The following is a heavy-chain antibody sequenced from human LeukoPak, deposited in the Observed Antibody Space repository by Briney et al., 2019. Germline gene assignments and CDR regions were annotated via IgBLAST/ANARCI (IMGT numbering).Heavy chain of an antibody. Sequence: PGRSLRLSCAASGFTFSTYGMHWVRQGPGKGLEWVAVIWYDGSNEYYVDSVKGRFTISRDNSKNTLYLQMNSLIAEDTAVYYCARDRRRDGYKLDAFAIWGQGTMVTVSS. V-gene: IGHV3-33*01. J-gene: IGHJ3*02. CDR1: GFTFSTYG. CDR3: ARDRRRDGYKLDAFAI. CDR2: IWYDGSNE. D-gene: IGHD5-24*01.